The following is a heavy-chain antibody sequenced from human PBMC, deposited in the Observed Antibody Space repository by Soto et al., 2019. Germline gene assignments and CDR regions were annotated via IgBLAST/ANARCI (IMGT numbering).Heavy chain of an antibody. CDR2: IVVGSGNT. J-gene: IGHJ5*02. Sequence: GASVKVSCKASGFTFTSSAMQWVRQARGQRLEWIGWIVVGSGNTNYAQKFQERVTITRDMSTSTAYMELSSLRSEDTAVYYCAADLITMVRGVIIHNWFAPWGQGTLVTVAS. D-gene: IGHD3-10*01. CDR3: AADLITMVRGVIIHNWFAP. V-gene: IGHV1-58*02. CDR1: GFTFTSSA.